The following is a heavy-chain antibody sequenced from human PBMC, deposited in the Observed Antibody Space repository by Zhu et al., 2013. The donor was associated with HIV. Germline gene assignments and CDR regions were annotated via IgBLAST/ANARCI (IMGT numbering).Heavy chain of an antibody. J-gene: IGHJ3*01. CDR3: ARGGGHVVVAVGTFDV. CDR2: ILPALAST. D-gene: IGHD2-15*01. Sequence: QVQLVQSGAEVKKPGASVKVSCKGSGYSFTSYYMHWVRQAPGQGLEWLGSILPALASTKYGRNFQGRVSFTADTSQNTVYMELTNLKPDDTAVFYXARGGGHVVVAVGTFDVWGQGTSVTVSP. V-gene: IGHV1-46*01. CDR1: GYSFTSYY.